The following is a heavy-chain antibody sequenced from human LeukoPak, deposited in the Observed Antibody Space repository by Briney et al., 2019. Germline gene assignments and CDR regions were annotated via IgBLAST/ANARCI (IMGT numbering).Heavy chain of an antibody. CDR1: GGSISSSTYY. J-gene: IGHJ5*02. V-gene: IGHV4-39*07. CDR3: ARGRGAAAT. D-gene: IGHD6-13*01. CDR2: INHSGST. Sequence: SETLSLTCTVSGGSISSSTYYWGWIRQPPGKGLEWIGEINHSGSTNYNPSLKSRVTISVDTSKNQFSLKLSSVTAADTAVYYCARGRGAAATWGQGTLVTVSS.